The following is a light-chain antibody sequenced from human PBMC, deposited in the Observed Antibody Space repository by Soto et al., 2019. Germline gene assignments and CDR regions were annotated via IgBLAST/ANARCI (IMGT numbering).Light chain of an antibody. CDR3: QQYHNWPIT. J-gene: IGKJ5*01. CDR1: QSVSDN. CDR2: GAS. V-gene: IGKV3-15*01. Sequence: ETVMTQSPDTLSLSPGERATLSCRASQSVSDNLAWYQQRPGQGPRLLIYGASTRATGIPARFSGSGSGTEFTLTISSLQSEDFAVYYCQQYHNWPITFGQGTRLEIK.